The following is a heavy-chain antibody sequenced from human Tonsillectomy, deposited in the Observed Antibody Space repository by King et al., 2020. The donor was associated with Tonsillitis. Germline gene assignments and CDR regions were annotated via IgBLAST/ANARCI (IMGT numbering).Heavy chain of an antibody. V-gene: IGHV3-48*02. D-gene: IGHD3-22*01. Sequence: VQLVESGGGLVQPGGSLRLSCAASGFTFNRYSMNWVRQAPGKGLEWVSYISSISTTIYYADSVKGRFIISRDNAKNSLYLQMDSLRDEDTAVYYCARDRYGYDSSDYYPYYVDYWGQGALVTVSS. CDR3: ARDRYGYDSSDYYPYYVDY. CDR1: GFTFNRYS. CDR2: ISSISTTI. J-gene: IGHJ4*02.